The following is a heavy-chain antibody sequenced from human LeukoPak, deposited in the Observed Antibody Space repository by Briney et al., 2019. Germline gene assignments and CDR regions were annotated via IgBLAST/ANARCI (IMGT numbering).Heavy chain of an antibody. CDR1: GGSISSSSYY. D-gene: IGHD6-19*01. CDR2: IYYSGST. J-gene: IGHJ4*02. CDR3: ARLGSSGWLDY. V-gene: IGHV4-39*07. Sequence: PSETLSLTCTVSGGSISSSSYYWGWIRQPPGKGLEWIGTIYYSGSTNYNPSLKSRVTISVDTSKNQFSLKLSSVTAADTAVYYCARLGSSGWLDYWGQGTLVTVSS.